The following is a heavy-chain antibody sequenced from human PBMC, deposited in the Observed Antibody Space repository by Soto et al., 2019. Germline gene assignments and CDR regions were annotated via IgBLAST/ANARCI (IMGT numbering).Heavy chain of an antibody. CDR3: ARGGVYFDY. CDR1: GFTFSDHY. Sequence: QVQLVESGGGLVTPGGSLRLSCVASGFTFSDHYMSWIRQAPGKGLEWISFIGTSETTMYYTDSVMGRFTISRDNAKNSLLLQMNSLRADDTALYYCARGGVYFDYWGQGILVTVSS. CDR2: IGTSETTM. J-gene: IGHJ4*02. V-gene: IGHV3-11*01.